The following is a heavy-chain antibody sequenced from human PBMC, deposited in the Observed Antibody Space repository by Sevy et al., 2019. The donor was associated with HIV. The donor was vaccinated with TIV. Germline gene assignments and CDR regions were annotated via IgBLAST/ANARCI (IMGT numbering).Heavy chain of an antibody. Sequence: GGSLRLSCAASGFDFSIYSMSCVRQAPGKGLEWVSTLSFGCGKINYADSVKDRFTISRVNSKSCVYLQMNNMRVEAMAVYYCAREGCTKPHDYWGQGTLVTVSS. J-gene: IGHJ4*02. CDR1: GFDFSIYS. CDR2: LSFGCGKI. CDR3: AREGCTKPHDY. D-gene: IGHD2-8*01. V-gene: IGHV3-23*01.